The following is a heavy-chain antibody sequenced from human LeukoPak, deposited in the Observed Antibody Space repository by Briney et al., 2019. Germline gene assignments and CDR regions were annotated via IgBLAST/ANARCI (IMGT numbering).Heavy chain of an antibody. D-gene: IGHD1-26*01. V-gene: IGHV1-8*01. CDR1: GYTFTSYD. J-gene: IGHJ4*02. CDR3: ATVRSYLPYYFDY. CDR2: MNPNSGNT. Sequence: ASVKVSCKASGYTFTSYDINWVRQATGQGLEWMGWMNPNSGNTIYAQKFQGRVTMTEDTSTDTAYMELSSLTSEDTAVYYCATVRSYLPYYFDYWGQGTLVTVSS.